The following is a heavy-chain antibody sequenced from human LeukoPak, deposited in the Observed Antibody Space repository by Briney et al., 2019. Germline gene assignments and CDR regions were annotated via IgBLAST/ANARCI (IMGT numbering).Heavy chain of an antibody. CDR2: MYTSGYI. CDR1: GGSISSYY. J-gene: IGHJ6*02. CDR3: ARVHYYDSSGYVPHYYYGMDV. D-gene: IGHD3-22*01. Sequence: SETLSLTCTVSGGSISSYYWSWIRQPAGKGLEYIGRMYTSGYINYNPSLKSRVTISVDTSKNQFSLKLSSVTAADTAVYYCARVHYYDSSGYVPHYYYGMDVWGQGTTVTVSS. V-gene: IGHV4-4*07.